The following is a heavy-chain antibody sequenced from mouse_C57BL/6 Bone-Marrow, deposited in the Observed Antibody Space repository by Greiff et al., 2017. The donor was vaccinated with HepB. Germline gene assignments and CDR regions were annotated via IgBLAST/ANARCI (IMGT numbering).Heavy chain of an antibody. CDR3: ARSRPTVVAKDWYFDV. V-gene: IGHV1-81*01. CDR2: IYPRSGNT. CDR1: GYTFTSYG. D-gene: IGHD1-1*01. J-gene: IGHJ1*03. Sequence: QVQLQQSGAELARPGASVKLSCKASGYTFTSYGISWVKQRTGQGLEWIGEIYPRSGNTYYNEKFKGKATLTADKSSSTAYMELRSLKSEDSAVYFCARSRPTVVAKDWYFDVWGTGTTVTVSS.